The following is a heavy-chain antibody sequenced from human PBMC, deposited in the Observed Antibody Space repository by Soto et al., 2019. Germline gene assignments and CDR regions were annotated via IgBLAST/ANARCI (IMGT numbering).Heavy chain of an antibody. D-gene: IGHD2-8*02. CDR2: ISGSGGST. J-gene: IGHJ4*02. CDR3: AKEYGNNHWYFDF. CDR1: GFTFSSYA. Sequence: PGGSLRLSCAASGFTFSSYAMRWVRQAPGKGLEWVSAISGSGGSTYYADSVKGRFTISRDNSKNTLYLQMNSLRAEDTALYYCAKEYGNNHWYFDFWGPGTLVTVSS. V-gene: IGHV3-23*01.